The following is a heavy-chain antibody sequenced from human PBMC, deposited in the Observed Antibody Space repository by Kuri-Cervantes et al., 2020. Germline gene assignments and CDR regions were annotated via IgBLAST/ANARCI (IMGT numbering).Heavy chain of an antibody. D-gene: IGHD6-19*01. CDR3: ARGPYSSGHFDY. Sequence: ASVKVSCKASGYTFTSYAMHWVRQAPGQRLEWMGWINAGNGNTKYSQKFQGRVTMTRDTSTSTVYMELSSLRSEDTAVYYCARGPYSSGHFDYWGQGTLVTVSS. V-gene: IGHV1-3*01. CDR1: GYTFTSYA. J-gene: IGHJ4*02. CDR2: INAGNGNT.